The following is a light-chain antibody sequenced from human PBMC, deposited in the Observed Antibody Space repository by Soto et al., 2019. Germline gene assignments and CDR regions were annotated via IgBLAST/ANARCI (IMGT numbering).Light chain of an antibody. CDR2: PAS. Sequence: DIQMTQSPSSVSASVGDRVTITCRASQGISGWLAWYQQKPGKAPNLLIYPASTVQSGVPSRFSGSGSETDFTLTISSLQPADFATYYCQQAYSFPPTFGQGTNVEIK. V-gene: IGKV1-12*01. CDR3: QQAYSFPPT. J-gene: IGKJ1*01. CDR1: QGISGW.